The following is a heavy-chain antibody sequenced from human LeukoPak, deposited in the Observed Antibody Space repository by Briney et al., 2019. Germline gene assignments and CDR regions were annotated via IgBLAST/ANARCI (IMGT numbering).Heavy chain of an antibody. CDR3: ARLPLEQWLVTDY. D-gene: IGHD6-19*01. J-gene: IGHJ4*02. V-gene: IGHV3-21*01. Sequence: GGSLRLSCAASGFTFSSYSMNWVRQAPGKGLEWVSPISSSSSYIYYADSVKGRFTISRDNAKNSLYLQMNSLRAEDTAVYYCARLPLEQWLVTDYWGQGTLVTVSS. CDR1: GFTFSSYS. CDR2: ISSSSSYI.